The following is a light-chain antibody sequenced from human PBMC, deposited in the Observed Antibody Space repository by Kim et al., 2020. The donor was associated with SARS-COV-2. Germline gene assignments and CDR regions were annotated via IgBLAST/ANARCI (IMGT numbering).Light chain of an antibody. CDR2: TAS. CDR1: QDISRY. Sequence: DIQMTQSPSSPPASVGDRVTITCRASQDISRYLNWYQQKPGKAPKLLIYTASSLQSGVPSRFTGSGSETDFTLTISSLQPEDFATYYCQQTYSASRTFGQGTKVDIK. J-gene: IGKJ1*01. V-gene: IGKV1-39*01. CDR3: QQTYSASRT.